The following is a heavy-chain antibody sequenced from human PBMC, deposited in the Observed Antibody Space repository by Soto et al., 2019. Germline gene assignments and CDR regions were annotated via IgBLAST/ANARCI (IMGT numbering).Heavy chain of an antibody. Sequence: GASVKVSCKASGYTFTSYDINWVRQATGQGLEWMGWMNPNSGNTGYAQKFQGRVTMTRNTSISTAYMELSSLRSEDTAVYYCARFPDFWSGYYTGAERWFDPWGQGTLVTVSS. CDR1: GYTFTSYD. CDR3: ARFPDFWSGYYTGAERWFDP. CDR2: MNPNSGNT. V-gene: IGHV1-8*01. D-gene: IGHD3-3*01. J-gene: IGHJ5*02.